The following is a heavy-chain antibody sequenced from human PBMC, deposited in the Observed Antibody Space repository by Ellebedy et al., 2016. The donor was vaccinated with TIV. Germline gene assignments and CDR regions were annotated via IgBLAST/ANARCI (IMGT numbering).Heavy chain of an antibody. J-gene: IGHJ5*02. V-gene: IGHV3-11*01. CDR3: TTDPRVGYP. Sequence: GESLKISXAASGFTFSQAYMTWIRQAPGKGPEWLAYIDGRGSVIVYADSVRGRFIISRDNAKETLFLQMNSLRADDTAMYYCTTDPRVGYPWGQGTLVTVSS. CDR2: IDGRGSVI. D-gene: IGHD2-15*01. CDR1: GFTFSQAY.